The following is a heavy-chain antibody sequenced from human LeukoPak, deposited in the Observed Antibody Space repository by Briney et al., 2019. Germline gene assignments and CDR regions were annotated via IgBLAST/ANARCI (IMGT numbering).Heavy chain of an antibody. Sequence: ASVKVSCKASGYTFTSYGISWVRQAPGQGLEWMGWISAYNGNTNYAQKLQGRVTMTTDTSTSTAYMELRSLRSDDTAVYYCARGRYEGATILYYYHYMDVWGKGTTVTVSS. V-gene: IGHV1-18*01. CDR3: ARGRYEGATILYYYHYMDV. D-gene: IGHD5-12*01. J-gene: IGHJ6*03. CDR1: GYTFTSYG. CDR2: ISAYNGNT.